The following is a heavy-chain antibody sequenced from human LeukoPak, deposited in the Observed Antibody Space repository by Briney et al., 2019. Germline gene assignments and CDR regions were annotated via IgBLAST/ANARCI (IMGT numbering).Heavy chain of an antibody. Sequence: ASMKVSCNTSGHTFTDYYIHWVRQAPGQGLEWMGWINPKSGVTNYAQKFQGRVTLTSDTSVSTAYMDLSSLASGDTAVYYCARALGNYYDSTVYQAYWGQGQLVTVSS. V-gene: IGHV1-2*02. D-gene: IGHD3-22*01. CDR3: ARALGNYYDSTVYQAY. J-gene: IGHJ4*02. CDR2: INPKSGVT. CDR1: GHTFTDYY.